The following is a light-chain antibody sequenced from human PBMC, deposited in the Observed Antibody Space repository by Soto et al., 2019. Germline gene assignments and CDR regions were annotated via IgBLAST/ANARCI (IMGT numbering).Light chain of an antibody. CDR2: AAS. J-gene: IGKJ3*01. V-gene: IGKV1-39*01. CDR1: QSISSY. CDR3: QQSYTLVT. Sequence: DIQMTQSPSSLSASVGDRVTITCRASQSISSYLNWYQQKPGKAPKLLIYAASSLQSGVPSRFSGSGSGTDFTLTISSLQPEDFATYYCQQSYTLVTFGPGTKVDSK.